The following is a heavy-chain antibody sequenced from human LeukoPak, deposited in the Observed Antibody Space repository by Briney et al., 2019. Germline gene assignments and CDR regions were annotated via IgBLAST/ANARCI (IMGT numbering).Heavy chain of an antibody. J-gene: IGHJ6*03. Sequence: ASVKVSCKASGYTFTSYAMNWVRQAPGQGLEWMGWINTNTGNPTYAQGFTGRFVFSSDTSVSKAYLQISSLKAEDTAVYYCARSPVHGSSYIGHYYYYMDVWGKGTTVTVSS. CDR3: ARSPVHGSSYIGHYYYYMDV. CDR1: GYTFTSYA. CDR2: INTNTGNP. D-gene: IGHD6-13*01. V-gene: IGHV7-4-1*02.